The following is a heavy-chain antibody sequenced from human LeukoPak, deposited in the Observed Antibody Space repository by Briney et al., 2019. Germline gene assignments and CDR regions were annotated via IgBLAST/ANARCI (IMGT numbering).Heavy chain of an antibody. D-gene: IGHD4-17*01. Sequence: ASVKVSCKASGYTFTGYYMHWVRQAPGQGLEWMGWINPNSGGTNYAQKFQGRVTMTRDTSISTAYMELSRLRSDDTAVYYCARDPSYDYGDYTDYWGQGTLVTVSS. J-gene: IGHJ4*02. V-gene: IGHV1-2*02. CDR3: ARDPSYDYGDYTDY. CDR1: GYTFTGYY. CDR2: INPNSGGT.